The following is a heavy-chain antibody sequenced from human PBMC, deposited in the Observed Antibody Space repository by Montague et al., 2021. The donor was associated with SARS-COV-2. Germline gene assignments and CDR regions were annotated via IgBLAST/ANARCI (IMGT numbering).Heavy chain of an antibody. J-gene: IGHJ4*02. CDR3: ARHRITIFLGRMFDY. D-gene: IGHD3-9*01. V-gene: IGHV4-39*01. CDR1: GGSIRSSSYY. Sequence: SETLSLTCTVSGGSIRSSSYYWGWIRQPPGKGLEWIGSMYYSGXAXYXXXXKXRVTISVDTSKNQFSLKLSSVTAADTAVYYCARHRITIFLGRMFDYWGQGTLVTVSS. CDR2: MYYSGXA.